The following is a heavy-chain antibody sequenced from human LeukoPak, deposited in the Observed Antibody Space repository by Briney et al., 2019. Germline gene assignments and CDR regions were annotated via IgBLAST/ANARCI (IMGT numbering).Heavy chain of an antibody. V-gene: IGHV4-34*01. CDR2: INHSGST. CDR3: ASGLRRYYFDY. CDR1: GGSFSGYY. Sequence: SETLSLTCAVYGGSFSGYYWSWIRQPPGKGLEWIGEINHSGSTNYNPSLKSRVTISVDTSKNQFSLKLSSVTAADTAVYYCASGLRRYYFDYWGQGTLVTVSS. D-gene: IGHD3-10*01. J-gene: IGHJ4*02.